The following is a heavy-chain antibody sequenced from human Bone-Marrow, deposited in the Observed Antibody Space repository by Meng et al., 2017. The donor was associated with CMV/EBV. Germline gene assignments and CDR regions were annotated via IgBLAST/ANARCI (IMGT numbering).Heavy chain of an antibody. Sequence: SVKVSCKASGGTFSSYAISWVRQAPGQGLEWMGGIIPIFGTANYAQKFQGRVTITTDESTSTAYMELSSLRSEDTAVYYCARVSIGPNPRTTVTKYYYYYYGMDVCGQGTTVTVSS. CDR1: GGTFSSYA. CDR3: ARVSIGPNPRTTVTKYYYYYYGMDV. J-gene: IGHJ6*02. D-gene: IGHD4-11*01. V-gene: IGHV1-69*05. CDR2: IIPIFGTA.